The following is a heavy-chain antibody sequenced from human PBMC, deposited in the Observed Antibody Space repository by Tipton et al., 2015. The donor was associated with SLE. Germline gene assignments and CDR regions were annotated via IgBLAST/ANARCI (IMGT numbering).Heavy chain of an antibody. V-gene: IGHV3-7*01. Sequence: SLRLSCAASGFTFSSYWMSWVRQAPGKGLEWVASIKEDGSEQYYVDSVKGRFTISRDNAKNSLYLQMNRLRPEETAVYYCAKDMGSWTYALDIWGQGAMVPVSS. CDR3: AKDMGSWTYALDI. J-gene: IGHJ3*02. CDR2: IKEDGSEQ. CDR1: GFTFSSYW. D-gene: IGHD3/OR15-3a*01.